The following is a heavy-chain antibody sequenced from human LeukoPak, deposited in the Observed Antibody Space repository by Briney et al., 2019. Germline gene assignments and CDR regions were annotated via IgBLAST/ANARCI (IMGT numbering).Heavy chain of an antibody. Sequence: SVKVSCKASGGTFSSYAISWVRQAPGQGLEWMGRIIPILGIANYAQKFQGRVTITADKSTSTAYMELSSLRSEDTAVYYCARDRRVDWLPDDAFDIWGQGTMVTASS. CDR1: GGTFSSYA. CDR2: IIPILGIA. D-gene: IGHD3-9*01. J-gene: IGHJ3*02. V-gene: IGHV1-69*04. CDR3: ARDRRVDWLPDDAFDI.